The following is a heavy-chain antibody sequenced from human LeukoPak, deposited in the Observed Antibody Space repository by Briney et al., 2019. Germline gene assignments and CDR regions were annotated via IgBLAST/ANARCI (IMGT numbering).Heavy chain of an antibody. CDR3: AKGFNYYGSGSIDY. J-gene: IGHJ4*02. CDR1: GFSFSTYA. CDR2: ISGSGSST. Sequence: GGSLRLSCTASGFSFSTYAMTWVRQAPGKGLEWVSAISGSGSSTYYADSVKGRFTISRDNSKNTLYLQMNSLKAEDTAVYYCAKGFNYYGSGSIDYWGQGTLVAVSS. V-gene: IGHV3-23*01. D-gene: IGHD3-10*01.